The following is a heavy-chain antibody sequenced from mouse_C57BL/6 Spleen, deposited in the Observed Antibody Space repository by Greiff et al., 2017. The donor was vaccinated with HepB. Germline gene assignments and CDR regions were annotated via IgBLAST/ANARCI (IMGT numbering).Heavy chain of an antibody. CDR1: GYTFTSYW. V-gene: IGHV1-69*01. CDR2: IDPSDSYT. D-gene: IGHD1-1*01. J-gene: IGHJ3*01. Sequence: QVQLQQPGAELVMPGASVKLSCKASGYTFTSYWMHWVKQRPGQGLEWIGEIDPSDSYTNYNQKFKGKSTLAVDKSSSSAYMQLSSLTSEDSAVYYCASSGYYYGSSYGFAYWGQGTLVTVSA. CDR3: ASSGYYYGSSYGFAY.